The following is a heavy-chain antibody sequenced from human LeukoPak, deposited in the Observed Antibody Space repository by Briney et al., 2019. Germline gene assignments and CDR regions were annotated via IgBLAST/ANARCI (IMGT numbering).Heavy chain of an antibody. CDR3: AGIGAAGDWYFDL. CDR2: IYGAGRT. D-gene: IGHD6-13*01. V-gene: IGHV3-53*01. Sequence: GGSLRLSCAASGFIVSSNYMSWVRQAPGKGLEWVSVIYGAGRTYYADSVKGRFTISRDNSMNTFYLQMNSLRAEDTAVYYCAGIGAAGDWYFDLWGRGTLVIVSS. J-gene: IGHJ2*01. CDR1: GFIVSSNY.